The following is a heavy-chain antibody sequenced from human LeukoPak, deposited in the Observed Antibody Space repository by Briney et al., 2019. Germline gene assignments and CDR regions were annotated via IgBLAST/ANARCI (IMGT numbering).Heavy chain of an antibody. D-gene: IGHD3/OR15-3a*01. V-gene: IGHV4-39*01. J-gene: IGHJ6*02. CDR1: GGSISSSSYY. CDR2: IYYSGST. CDR3: ARADSYGMDV. Sequence: PSETLSLTCTVSGGSISSSSYYWGWIRQPPGKGLEWIGSIYYSGSTYYNPSLKSRVTISVDTSKNQFSLKLSSVTAADTAVYYCARADSYGMDVWGQGTTVTVSS.